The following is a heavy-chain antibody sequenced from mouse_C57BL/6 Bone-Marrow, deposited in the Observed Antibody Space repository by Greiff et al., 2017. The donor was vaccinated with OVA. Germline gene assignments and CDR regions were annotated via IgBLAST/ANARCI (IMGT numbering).Heavy chain of an antibody. J-gene: IGHJ1*03. V-gene: IGHV5-17*01. CDR1: GFTFSDYG. D-gene: IGHD2-5*01. CDR2: ISSGRSTI. CDR3: ARPDSNHWYFDV. Sequence: EVQLVESGGGLVKPGGSLKLSCAASGFTFSDYGMHWVRQAPEKGLEWVAYISSGRSTIYYADTVKGRFTLSRDNAKNTLFLQMTSLRSEDTAMYYCARPDSNHWYFDVWGTGTTVTVSS.